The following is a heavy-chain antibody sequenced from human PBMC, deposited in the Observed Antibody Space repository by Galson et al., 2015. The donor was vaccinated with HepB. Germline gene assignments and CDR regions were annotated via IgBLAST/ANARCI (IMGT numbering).Heavy chain of an antibody. CDR3: AREGMSSSLGYYYMDV. Sequence: ETLSLTCTVSGGSISSYYWSWIRQPPGKGLEWIGYIYYSGSTNYNPSLKSRVTISVDTSKNQFSLKLSSVTAADTAVYYCAREGMSSSLGYYYMDVWGKGTTVTVSS. CDR1: GGSISSYY. J-gene: IGHJ6*03. D-gene: IGHD6-13*01. CDR2: IYYSGST. V-gene: IGHV4-59*01.